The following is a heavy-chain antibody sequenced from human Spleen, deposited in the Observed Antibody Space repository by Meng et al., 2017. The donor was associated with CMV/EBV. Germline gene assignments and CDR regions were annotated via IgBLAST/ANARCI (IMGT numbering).Heavy chain of an antibody. CDR3: VRDMYFDY. V-gene: IGHV3-21*01. CDR1: GFSFSQQS. CDR2: ISFTSRYI. Sequence: GESLKISCVATGFSFSQQSMTWVRQAPGKGLEWVSSISFTSRYINYADSLQGRFTISRDNAKNSLFLQMSSLRVDDTAVYYCVRDMYFDYWGQGTLVTVSS. J-gene: IGHJ4*02.